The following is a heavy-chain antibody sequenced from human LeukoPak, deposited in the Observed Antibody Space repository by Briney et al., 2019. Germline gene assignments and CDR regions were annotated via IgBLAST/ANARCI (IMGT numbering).Heavy chain of an antibody. Sequence: GGSLRLSCGASGFTDRSNYMSWVRQAPGKGLEWVSVIYSGGSTYYSASVKGRFTISRDNSKNTLYLQMNSLRAEDTAIYYCARVLLREYFDYWGQGTLVTVSS. J-gene: IGHJ4*02. V-gene: IGHV3-53*01. CDR2: IYSGGST. CDR1: GFTDRSNY. CDR3: ARVLLREYFDY. D-gene: IGHD2-21*02.